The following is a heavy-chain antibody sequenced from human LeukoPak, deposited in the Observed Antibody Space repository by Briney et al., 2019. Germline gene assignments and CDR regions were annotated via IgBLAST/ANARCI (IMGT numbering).Heavy chain of an antibody. CDR2: IYYSGST. J-gene: IGHJ5*02. Sequence: PSETLSLTCTVSGGSISSGGYYWRWIRQHPGTGLEWIGYIYYSGSTYYNPSLKSRVTISVDTSKNQFSLKLSSVTAADTAVYYCARGTGVTTINWFDPWGQGTLVTVSS. CDR3: ARGTGVTTINWFDP. V-gene: IGHV4-31*03. CDR1: GGSISSGGYY. D-gene: IGHD5-12*01.